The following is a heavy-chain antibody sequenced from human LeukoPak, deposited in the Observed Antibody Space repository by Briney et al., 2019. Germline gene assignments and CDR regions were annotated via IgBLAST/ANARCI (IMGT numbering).Heavy chain of an antibody. V-gene: IGHV4-4*02. J-gene: IGHJ3*02. D-gene: IGHD5/OR15-5a*01. CDR2: TYHSDYT. CDR1: GGSINSSHW. Sequence: SSGTLSLTCAVSGGSINSSHWWSWVRQSPGKGLEWIGNTYHSDYTNYNPSLKSRATISVDKSKNQLSLRVTSVTAADTAMYYCARDSKSTADAFDIWGQGTMVTVSS. CDR3: ARDSKSTADAFDI.